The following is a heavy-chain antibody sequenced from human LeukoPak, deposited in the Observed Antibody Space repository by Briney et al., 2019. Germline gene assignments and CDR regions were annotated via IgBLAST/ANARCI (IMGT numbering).Heavy chain of an antibody. CDR2: IYHSGST. CDR3: ARASLYYYDSSGPLGAAFDI. J-gene: IGHJ3*02. D-gene: IGHD3-22*01. Sequence: SETLSLTCAVSGGSISSGGYSWSWIRQPPGKGLEWIGYIYHSGSTYYNPSLKSRVTISVDRSKNQFSLKLSSVTAADTAVYYCARASLYYYDSSGPLGAAFDIWGQGTMVTVSS. V-gene: IGHV4-30-2*01. CDR1: GGSISSGGYS.